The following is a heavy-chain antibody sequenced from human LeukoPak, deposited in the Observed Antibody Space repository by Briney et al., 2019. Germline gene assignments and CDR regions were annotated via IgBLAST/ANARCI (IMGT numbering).Heavy chain of an antibody. CDR1: GFTFSSSA. CDR2: IWYDGSNK. V-gene: IGHV3-33*08. D-gene: IGHD3-16*01. Sequence: GGSLRLSCAASGFTFSSSAMHWVRQAPGKGLEWVAVIWYDGSNKYYADSVKGRFTISRDNSKNTLYLQMNSLRAEDTAVYYCARDRGGAFDYWGQGTLVTVSS. J-gene: IGHJ4*02. CDR3: ARDRGGAFDY.